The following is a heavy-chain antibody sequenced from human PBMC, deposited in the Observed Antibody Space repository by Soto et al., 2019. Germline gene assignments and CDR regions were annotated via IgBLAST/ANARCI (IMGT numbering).Heavy chain of an antibody. CDR2: IYTSGTT. CDR3: ARSETGTNAFDI. V-gene: IGHV4-4*07. CDR1: GGSISSYY. D-gene: IGHD1-1*01. J-gene: IGHJ3*02. Sequence: SETLSLTCTVSGGSISSYYWNCIRQTAGKGLEWIGHIYTSGTTNYNPSLKSRATLSVDTSKNQFSLKLNSVTAADTAVYYCARSETGTNAFDIWGQGTMVTVSS.